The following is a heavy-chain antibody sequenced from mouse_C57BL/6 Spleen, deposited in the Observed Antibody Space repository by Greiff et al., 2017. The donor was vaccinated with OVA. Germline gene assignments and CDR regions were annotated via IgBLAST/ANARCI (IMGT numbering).Heavy chain of an antibody. CDR3: ARRYDGGAMDY. CDR2: ISSGSSTI. CDR1: GFTFSDYG. J-gene: IGHJ4*01. V-gene: IGHV5-17*01. D-gene: IGHD2-3*01. Sequence: EVKVEESGGGLVKPGGSLKLSCAASGFTFSDYGMHWVRQAPEKGLEWVAYISSGSSTIYYADTVKGRFTISRDNAKNTLFLQMTSLRSEDTAMYYCARRYDGGAMDYWGQGTSVTVSS.